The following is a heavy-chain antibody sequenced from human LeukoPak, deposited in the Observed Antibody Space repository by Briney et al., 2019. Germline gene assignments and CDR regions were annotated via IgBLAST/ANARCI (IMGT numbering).Heavy chain of an antibody. CDR2: INWKGGST. CDR3: ARDSVPMVRGVPTHWFDP. Sequence: GGSLRLSCAASGFTFDDYGMSGVRQARGKGREGVSGINWKGGSTGYADSVKGRFTTSRDNAKNSLYLQMNSLRAEDTALYYCARDSVPMVRGVPTHWFDPWGQGTLVTVSS. V-gene: IGHV3-20*04. J-gene: IGHJ5*02. CDR1: GFTFDDYG. D-gene: IGHD3-10*01.